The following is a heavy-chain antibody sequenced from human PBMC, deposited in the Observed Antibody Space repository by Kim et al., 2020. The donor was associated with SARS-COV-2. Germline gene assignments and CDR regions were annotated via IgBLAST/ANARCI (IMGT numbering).Heavy chain of an antibody. CDR1: GFTFDDYT. Sequence: GGSLRLSCAASGFTFDDYTMHWVRQAPGKGLEWVSLISWDGGSTYYADSVKGRFTISRDNSKNSLYLQMNSLRTEDTALYYCAKDVNPLNSYYYGSGSRFAFDLWGQVTMVTVSS. D-gene: IGHD3-10*01. V-gene: IGHV3-43*01. J-gene: IGHJ3*01. CDR2: ISWDGGST. CDR3: AKDVNPLNSYYYGSGSRFAFDL.